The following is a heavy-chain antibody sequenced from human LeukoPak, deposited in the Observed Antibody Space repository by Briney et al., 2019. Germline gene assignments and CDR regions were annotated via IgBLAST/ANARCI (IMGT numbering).Heavy chain of an antibody. Sequence: PSETLSLTCTVSGGSISSYYWSWIRQPPGKGLEWIGYIYYSGSTNYNPSLKSRVTISVDTSKNQFSLKLSSVTAADTAVYYCAGGFSSSWSDYYYMDVWGKGTTVTVSS. CDR3: AGGFSSSWSDYYYMDV. CDR1: GGSISSYY. D-gene: IGHD6-13*01. CDR2: IYYSGST. J-gene: IGHJ6*03. V-gene: IGHV4-59*01.